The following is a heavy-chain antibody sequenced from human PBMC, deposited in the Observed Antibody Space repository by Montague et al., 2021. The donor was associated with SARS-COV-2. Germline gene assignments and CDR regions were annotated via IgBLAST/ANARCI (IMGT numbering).Heavy chain of an antibody. D-gene: IGHD3-22*01. J-gene: IGHJ2*01. CDR1: GGSISDNNW. Sequence: SETLSLTCGVSGGSISDNNWWSWVRQSPETGLEWIGEISLGGHTDYNPSLKSRVTLSADASRNEFSLKPDSVTAADTAVYFCARRGYYDSAGYHWHLDLWGRGMLVTVSS. V-gene: IGHV4-4*02. CDR3: ARRGYYDSAGYHWHLDL. CDR2: ISLGGHT.